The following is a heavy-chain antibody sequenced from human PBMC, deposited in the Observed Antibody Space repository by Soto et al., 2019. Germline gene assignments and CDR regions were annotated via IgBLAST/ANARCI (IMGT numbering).Heavy chain of an antibody. CDR1: GFIFSDHH. J-gene: IGHJ6*02. Sequence: PVGSLRLSCTVSGFIFSDHHIDWVRQAPGKGLEWVARSRNKNKNYSTEYAASVRGRFTISRDDSQRSLYLQMNSLKVEDTAVYYCAQVTGTPHLGSLGMGVWGPGTTVTVSS. CDR2: SRNKNKNYST. D-gene: IGHD3-16*01. V-gene: IGHV3-72*01. CDR3: AQVTGTPHLGSLGMGV.